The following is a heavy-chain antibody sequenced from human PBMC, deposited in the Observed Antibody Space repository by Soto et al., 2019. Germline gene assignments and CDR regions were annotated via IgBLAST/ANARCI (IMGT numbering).Heavy chain of an antibody. J-gene: IGHJ6*03. D-gene: IGHD5-12*01. Sequence: SETLSLTCTVSGGSISSSSYYWGWIRQPPGKGLEWIGSIYYSGSTYYNPSLKSRVTISVDTSKNQFSLKLSSVTAADTAVYYCSSLSGRQHYYMDVWGKGTTVTVSS. CDR2: IYYSGST. V-gene: IGHV4-39*01. CDR1: GGSISSSSYY. CDR3: SSLSGRQHYYMDV.